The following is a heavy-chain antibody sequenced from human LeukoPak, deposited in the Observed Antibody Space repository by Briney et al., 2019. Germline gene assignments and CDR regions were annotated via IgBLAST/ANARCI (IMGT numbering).Heavy chain of an antibody. CDR1: GFTFSSYA. CDR2: IKQDGSEK. V-gene: IGHV3-7*01. Sequence: PGGSLRLSCAASGFTFSSYAMSWVRQAPGKGLEWVANIKQDGSEKYYVDSVKGRFTISRDNAKNSLYLQMNSLRAEDTAVYYCARDLTMVRGAGETIWGQGTLVTVSS. CDR3: ARDLTMVRGAGETI. J-gene: IGHJ4*02. D-gene: IGHD3-10*01.